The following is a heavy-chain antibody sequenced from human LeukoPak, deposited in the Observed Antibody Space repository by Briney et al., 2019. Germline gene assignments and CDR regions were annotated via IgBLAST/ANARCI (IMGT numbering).Heavy chain of an antibody. CDR2: IYYSGST. D-gene: IGHD2-15*01. CDR1: GGSISSGDYY. CDR3: ARRNMLEYCSGGSCYPDYYYGMDV. Sequence: SETLSLTCTVSGGSISSGDYYWSWIRQPPGKGLEWIGYIYYSGSTYYNPSLKSRVTISVDTSKSQFSLKLSSVTAADTAVYYCARRNMLEYCSGGSCYPDYYYGMDVWGKGTTVTVSS. J-gene: IGHJ6*04. V-gene: IGHV4-30-4*01.